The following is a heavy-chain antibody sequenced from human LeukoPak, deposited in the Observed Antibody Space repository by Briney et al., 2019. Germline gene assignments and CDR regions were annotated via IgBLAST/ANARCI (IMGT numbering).Heavy chain of an antibody. Sequence: GGSLRLSCAASGFTFSSYAMTWVRQAPGRGLEWVSSISSSSNYIYYADSLKGRFTISRDNAKSSLYLQMNSLTAEDTAVYYCARDGDPGKNYFFDYWGQGTLVTVSS. CDR1: GFTFSSYA. J-gene: IGHJ4*02. D-gene: IGHD7-27*01. CDR3: ARDGDPGKNYFFDY. CDR2: ISSSSNYI. V-gene: IGHV3-21*01.